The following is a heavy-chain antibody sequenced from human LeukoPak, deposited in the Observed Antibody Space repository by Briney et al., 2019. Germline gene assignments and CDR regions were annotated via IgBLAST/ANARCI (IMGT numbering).Heavy chain of an antibody. CDR3: AKDIAAAGTPDY. D-gene: IGHD6-13*01. J-gene: IGHJ4*02. CDR1: GFTFSSYG. Sequence: RRSLRLSCAASGFTFSSYGMHWVRQAPGKGLEWVAVISYDGSNKYYADSVKGRFTISRDNSKNTLYLQMNSLRAEDTAVYYCAKDIAAAGTPDYWGQGTLVTVSS. V-gene: IGHV3-30*18. CDR2: ISYDGSNK.